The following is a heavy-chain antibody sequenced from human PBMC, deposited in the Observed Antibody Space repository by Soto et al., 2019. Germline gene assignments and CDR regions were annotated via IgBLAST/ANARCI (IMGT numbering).Heavy chain of an antibody. V-gene: IGHV1-69*04. J-gene: IGHJ4*02. CDR2: IIPILGIA. CDR3: ARDNCSGGSCYSD. D-gene: IGHD2-15*01. Sequence: ASVKVSCKASGGTFSSYTISWVRQAPGQGLEWMGRIIPILGIANYAQKFQGRVTITADKSTSTAYMELSSLRSEDTAVYYCARDNCSGGSCYSDWGQGILVTVSS. CDR1: GGTFSSYT.